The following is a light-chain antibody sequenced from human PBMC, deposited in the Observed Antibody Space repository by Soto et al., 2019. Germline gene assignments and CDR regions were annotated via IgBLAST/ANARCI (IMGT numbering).Light chain of an antibody. Sequence: AIRMTQSPSSFSASTGDRVTITCRASQGISSYLAWYPQKPGQAPKLLIYAASTLQSGVPSRFSGSGSGTDFTLIISCLQSEDFAAYYCQQYYSYPRTFGKGNRVDSK. CDR3: QQYYSYPRT. CDR2: AAS. CDR1: QGISSY. J-gene: IGKJ1*01. V-gene: IGKV1-8*01.